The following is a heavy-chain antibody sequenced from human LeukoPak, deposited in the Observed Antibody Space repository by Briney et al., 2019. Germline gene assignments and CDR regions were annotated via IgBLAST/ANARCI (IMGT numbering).Heavy chain of an antibody. V-gene: IGHV3-7*01. D-gene: IGHD1-26*01. CDR3: ASPMGATPWDAFDI. CDR1: GFTFSTYW. Sequence: GGSLRLSCAASGFTFSTYWMNWVHQAPGKGLEWVANIKQDGSEKYYVDSVKGRFTISRDNAKNSLYLQMNSLRAEDTAMYYCASPMGATPWDAFDIWGQGTRVTVSP. J-gene: IGHJ3*02. CDR2: IKQDGSEK.